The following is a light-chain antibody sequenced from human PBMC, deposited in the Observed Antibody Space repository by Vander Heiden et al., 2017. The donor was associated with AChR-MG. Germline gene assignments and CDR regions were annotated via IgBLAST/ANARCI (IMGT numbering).Light chain of an antibody. CDR1: QSVSSSY. CDR3: QQYGSSPGT. J-gene: IGKJ1*01. Sequence: EIVLTQSPGTLSWSPGERATLPCRASQSVSSSYFAWYQQKPGQSPRLLIYGASSRATGIPDKFGGSGSGTDFTLTISSLEPEDFAVYYCQQYGSSPGTFGQGTKVEIK. CDR2: GAS. V-gene: IGKV3-20*01.